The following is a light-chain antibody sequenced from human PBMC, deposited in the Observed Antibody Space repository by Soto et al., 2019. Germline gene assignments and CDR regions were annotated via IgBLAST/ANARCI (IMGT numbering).Light chain of an antibody. Sequence: DIQMTQSPSTLSASVGDRVTITCRASQSISTRLAWYQQKAGKAPKLLIYDASNLESGVPSRFSGSGSGTEFTLTISDLQPDDFATYYCQQYHAYVTFGQGTKVEIK. J-gene: IGKJ1*01. CDR3: QQYHAYVT. CDR2: DAS. V-gene: IGKV1-5*01. CDR1: QSISTR.